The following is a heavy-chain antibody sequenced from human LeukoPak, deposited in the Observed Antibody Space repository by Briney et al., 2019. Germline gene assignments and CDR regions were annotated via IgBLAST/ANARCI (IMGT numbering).Heavy chain of an antibody. Sequence: GGSLRLSCAASGFTSSSYWMHWVRQAPGKGLVWVSRISTDGSNTNYADSVKGRFSISRDNTKNTVYLQMNSLRAEDTAVYYCARSRYSGSCQSWGQGTQVTVSS. D-gene: IGHD6-13*01. V-gene: IGHV3-74*01. CDR3: ARSRYSGSCQS. CDR1: GFTSSSYW. CDR2: ISTDGSNT. J-gene: IGHJ5*02.